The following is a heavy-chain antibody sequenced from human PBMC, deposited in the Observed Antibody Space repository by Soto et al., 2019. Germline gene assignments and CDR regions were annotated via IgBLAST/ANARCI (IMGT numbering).Heavy chain of an antibody. CDR2: IYYSGST. J-gene: IGHJ6*02. Sequence: SSETLSLTCTVSGGSISSGGYYWSWIRQHPGKGLEWIGYIYYSGSTCYNPSLKSRVTISVDTSKNQFSLKLSSVTAADTAVYYCARESIAARPFDYYYGMDVWGQGTTVTVSS. D-gene: IGHD6-6*01. V-gene: IGHV4-31*03. CDR1: GGSISSGGYY. CDR3: ARESIAARPFDYYYGMDV.